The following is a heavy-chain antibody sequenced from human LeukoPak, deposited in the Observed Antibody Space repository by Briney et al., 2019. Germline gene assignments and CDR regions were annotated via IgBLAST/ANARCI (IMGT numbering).Heavy chain of an antibody. D-gene: IGHD3-16*01. CDR1: GFTFSTYW. CDR2: INSDGSST. CDR3: AKDVAYTFDY. Sequence: QSGGSLRLSCAASGFTFSTYWMHWVRQAPGKGLVWVSRINSDGSSTSYADSVKGRFTISRENSKNTLYLQMNSLRTEDTAVYYCAKDVAYTFDYWGQGTLVTVSS. J-gene: IGHJ4*02. V-gene: IGHV3-74*01.